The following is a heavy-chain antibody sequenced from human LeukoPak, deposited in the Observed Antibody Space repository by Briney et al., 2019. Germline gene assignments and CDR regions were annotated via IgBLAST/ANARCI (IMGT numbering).Heavy chain of an antibody. V-gene: IGHV1-18*01. D-gene: IGHD5-12*01. CDR3: ARDIVATIGGYYYMDV. J-gene: IGHJ6*03. CDR1: GYTVTSYG. CDR2: ISAYNGNT. Sequence: GASVKVSCKASGYTVTSYGISWVRQAPGQGLEWMGWISAYNGNTNYAQKLQGRVTMTTDTSTSTAYMELRSLRSDDTAVYYCARDIVATIGGYYYMDVWGKGTTVTVSS.